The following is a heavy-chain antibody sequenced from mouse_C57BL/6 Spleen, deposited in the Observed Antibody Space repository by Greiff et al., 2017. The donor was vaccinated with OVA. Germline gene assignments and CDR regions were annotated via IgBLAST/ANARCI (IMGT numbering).Heavy chain of an antibody. Sequence: QVQLQQSGAELMKPGASVTLSCKATGYTFTGYWIEWVKQRPGHDLEWIGEILPGSVSTNYTATFKGKATFTADPSFTTAYMQLSSLTTEDAAIDYCARGGSGYPYYYAMDYWGQGTSVTVSA. CDR2: ILPGSVST. V-gene: IGHV1-9*01. CDR3: ARGGSGYPYYYAMDY. D-gene: IGHD3-2*02. J-gene: IGHJ4*01. CDR1: GYTFTGYW.